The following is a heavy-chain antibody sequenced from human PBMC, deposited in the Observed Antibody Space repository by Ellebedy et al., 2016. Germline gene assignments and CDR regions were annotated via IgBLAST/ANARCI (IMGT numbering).Heavy chain of an antibody. CDR1: AFTFSTFW. D-gene: IGHD2-15*01. V-gene: IGHV3-7*01. J-gene: IGHJ4*02. CDR2: INQDGSKK. Sequence: GESLKISCATSAFTFSTFWMSWVRQAPGKGLEWVANINQDGSKKYYADSVKGRFTISRDNAENSLFLQMNSLRAEDTAVFYCARIYCGDGGCYYDYWGQGTLVTVSS. CDR3: ARIYCGDGGCYYDY.